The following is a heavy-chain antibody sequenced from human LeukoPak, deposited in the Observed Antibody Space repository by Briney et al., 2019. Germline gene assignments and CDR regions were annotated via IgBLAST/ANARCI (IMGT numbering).Heavy chain of an antibody. J-gene: IGHJ4*02. CDR2: IIPIFGTA. D-gene: IGHD3-3*01. CDR1: GGTFSIYA. V-gene: IGHV1-69*13. Sequence: SVKVSCKASGGTFSIYAISWVRQAPGQGLEWMGGIIPIFGTANYAQKFQGRVTITADESTSTAYMELSSLRSEDTAVYYCARARRGDFWSGYVDYWGQGTLVTVSS. CDR3: ARARRGDFWSGYVDY.